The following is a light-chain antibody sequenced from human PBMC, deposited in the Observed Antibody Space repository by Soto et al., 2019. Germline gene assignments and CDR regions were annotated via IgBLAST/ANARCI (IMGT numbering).Light chain of an antibody. CDR1: QSVSNNY. Sequence: EIVLTQSPGTLSLSPGERATLSCRASQSVSNNYLAWYQQKPGQAPRLLIYGASNRATGIPDRFSGSGSGTAFTLIISRLEPEDCAVYCCQQYGSSVTFGQGTKVEIK. V-gene: IGKV3-20*01. CDR2: GAS. CDR3: QQYGSSVT. J-gene: IGKJ1*01.